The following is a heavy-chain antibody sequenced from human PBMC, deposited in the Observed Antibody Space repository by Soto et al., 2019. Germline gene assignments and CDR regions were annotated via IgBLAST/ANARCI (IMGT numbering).Heavy chain of an antibody. CDR2: INPRNGDT. D-gene: IGHD1-26*01. J-gene: IGHJ4*02. Sequence: ASVKVSCKASGYTFTDYYVHWVRQAPGQGLEWMGWINPRNGDTIYAQKFQGRVTMTEDPSTDTAYMELTSLRFEDTAVYFCAADRKIVGTIGAFDFWGQGTQVTVSS. V-gene: IGHV1-2*02. CDR3: AADRKIVGTIGAFDF. CDR1: GYTFTDYY.